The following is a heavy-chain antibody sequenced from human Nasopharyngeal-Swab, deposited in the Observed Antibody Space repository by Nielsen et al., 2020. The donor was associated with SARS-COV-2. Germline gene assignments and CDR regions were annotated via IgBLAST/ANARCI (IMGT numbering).Heavy chain of an antibody. Sequence: GGSLRLSCAASGFTLSDFYMSWIRQAPGKGLEWLSKISSGSDSSVDYADSVKGRFTISRDNAKNSLYQHMDSLGAEDTAVYYCARDGGRGKSYVMWDYWGQGTLVTVSS. CDR1: GFTLSDFY. V-gene: IGHV3-11*01. CDR2: ISSGSDSSV. CDR3: ARDGGRGKSYVMWDY. D-gene: IGHD5-18*01. J-gene: IGHJ4*02.